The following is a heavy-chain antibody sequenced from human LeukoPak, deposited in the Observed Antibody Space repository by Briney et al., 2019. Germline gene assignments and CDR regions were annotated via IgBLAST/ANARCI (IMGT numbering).Heavy chain of an antibody. CDR2: IIPIFGTA. V-gene: IGHV1-69*05. Sequence: SVKVSCKXSGGTFSSYAISWVRQAPGQGLEWMGRIIPIFGTANYAQKFQGRVTITTDESTSTAYMELSSLRSEDTAVYYCARDQHTYYYDSSGYYGFDYWGQGTLVTVSS. CDR3: ARDQHTYYYDSSGYYGFDY. J-gene: IGHJ4*02. CDR1: GGTFSSYA. D-gene: IGHD3-22*01.